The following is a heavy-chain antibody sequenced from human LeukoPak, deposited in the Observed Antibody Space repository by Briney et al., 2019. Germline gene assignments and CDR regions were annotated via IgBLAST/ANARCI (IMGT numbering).Heavy chain of an antibody. CDR2: ISSSGSTI. CDR1: GFTFSDYY. D-gene: IGHD4-23*01. Sequence: GGSLRLSCAASGFTFSDYYMSWIRQAPGKGPEWVSYISSSGSTIYYADSVRGRFTISRDNAKNSLYLQMNSLRAEDTAVYYYARDDYGGNSGSFDYWGQGTLVTVSS. J-gene: IGHJ4*02. CDR3: ARDDYGGNSGSFDY. V-gene: IGHV3-11*04.